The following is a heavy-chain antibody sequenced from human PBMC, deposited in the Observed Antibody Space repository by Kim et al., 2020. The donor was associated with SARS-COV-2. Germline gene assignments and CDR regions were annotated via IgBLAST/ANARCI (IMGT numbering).Heavy chain of an antibody. CDR2: IKSKADGGST. CDR1: GFSFSDAW. V-gene: IGHV3-15*01. J-gene: IGHJ4*02. CDR3: SSVTAPPL. D-gene: IGHD2-21*02. Sequence: GGSLRLSCVASGFSFSDAWMTWVRQAPGEGLEWVARIKSKADGGSTDYATAVKGRFTISRDDSKDTVYLEMNSLKTEDTAVYYCSSVTAPPLWGRGTLVTVSS.